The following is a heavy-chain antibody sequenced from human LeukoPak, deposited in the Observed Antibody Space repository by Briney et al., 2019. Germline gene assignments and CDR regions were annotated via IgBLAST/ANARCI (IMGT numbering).Heavy chain of an antibody. V-gene: IGHV3-23*01. CDR1: GFTFSSYA. Sequence: GGSLRLSCAASGFTFSSYAMSWVRQAPGKGLEWVSAISDSGGSTYYADSVKGRFTISRDNSKNTLYLQMNSLRAEDTAVYYCAKDKTRYSSSSSSDYWGQGTLVTVSS. D-gene: IGHD6-6*01. CDR2: ISDSGGST. CDR3: AKDKTRYSSSSSSDY. J-gene: IGHJ4*02.